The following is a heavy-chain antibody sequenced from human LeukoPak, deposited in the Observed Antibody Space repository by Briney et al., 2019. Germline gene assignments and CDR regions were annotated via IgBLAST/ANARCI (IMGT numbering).Heavy chain of an antibody. CDR3: AKDLDIVVVTATSDAFDI. Sequence: PGRSLRLSCAASGFTFSSYAMSWVRQAPGKGLEWVSAISGSGGSTYYADSVKGRFTISRDNSKNTLYLQMNSLRAEDTAVYYCAKDLDIVVVTATSDAFDIWGQGTMVTVSS. V-gene: IGHV3-23*01. J-gene: IGHJ3*02. CDR1: GFTFSSYA. D-gene: IGHD2-21*02. CDR2: ISGSGGST.